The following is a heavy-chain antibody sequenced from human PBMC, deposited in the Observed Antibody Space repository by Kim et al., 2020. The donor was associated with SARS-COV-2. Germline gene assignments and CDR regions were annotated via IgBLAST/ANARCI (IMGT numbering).Heavy chain of an antibody. V-gene: IGHV3-48*03. D-gene: IGHD3-9*01. CDR1: GFTFSSYE. J-gene: IGHJ6*02. CDR3: ASLSRRVDYGMDV. CDR2: ISSSGSTI. Sequence: GGSLRLSCAASGFTFSSYEMNWVRQAPGKGLEWVSYISSSGSTIYYADSVKGRFTISRDNAKNSLYLQMNSLRAEDTAVYYCASLSRRVDYGMDVWGQGTTVTVSS.